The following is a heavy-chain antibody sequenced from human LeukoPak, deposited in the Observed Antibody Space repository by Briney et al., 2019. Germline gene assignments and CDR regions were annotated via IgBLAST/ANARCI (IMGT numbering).Heavy chain of an antibody. CDR2: IIPIFGTA. V-gene: IGHV1-69*01. CDR1: GGTFSSYA. CDR3: ASFLVSGLDATNKYYYYYGMDV. D-gene: IGHD2-15*01. Sequence: SVKISCKASGGTFSSYAISWVRQAPGQGLEWMGGIIPIFGTANYAQRFQGRVTITADESTSTAHMELSSLRSEDTAVYYCASFLVSGLDATNKYYYYYGMDVWGQGTTVTVSS. J-gene: IGHJ6*02.